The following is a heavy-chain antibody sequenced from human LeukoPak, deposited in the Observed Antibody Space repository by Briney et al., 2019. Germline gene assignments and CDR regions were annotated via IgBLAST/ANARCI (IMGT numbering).Heavy chain of an antibody. CDR1: GFTFSGSA. CDR3: AAPYSSSWYHATFDY. CDR2: IRSKANSYAT. D-gene: IGHD6-13*01. Sequence: PGGSLRLSCAASGFTFSGSAMHWVRQASGKGLEWVGRIRSKANSYATAYAASVKGRFTISRDDSKNTAYLQMNSLRAEDTAVYYCAAPYSSSWYHATFDYWGQGTLVTVSS. V-gene: IGHV3-73*01. J-gene: IGHJ4*02.